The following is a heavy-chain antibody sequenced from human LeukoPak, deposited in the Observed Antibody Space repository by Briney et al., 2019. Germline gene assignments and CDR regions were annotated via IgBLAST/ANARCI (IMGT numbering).Heavy chain of an antibody. CDR3: ARVPYYYYGMDV. CDR2: IIPIFGTA. V-gene: IGHV1-69*13. J-gene: IGHJ6*02. Sequence: SVKVCCKAAGGTFSSYAISWVRQAPGQGLEWMGGIIPIFGTANYAQKFQGRVTITADESTSTAYVELSSLRSEDRAVYYCARVPYYYYGMDVWGQGTTVSVSS. CDR1: GGTFSSYA.